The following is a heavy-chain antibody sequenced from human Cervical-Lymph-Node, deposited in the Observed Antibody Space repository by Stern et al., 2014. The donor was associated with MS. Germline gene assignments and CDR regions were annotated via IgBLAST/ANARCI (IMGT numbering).Heavy chain of an antibody. D-gene: IGHD3-10*01. CDR2: IYYSGSP. CDR3: ARGPGSWFDP. V-gene: IGHV4-59*01. CDR1: RGSISRYY. Sequence: HVQLQESGPGLVKPSETLSLTCTVSRGSISRYYWSWIRQPPGKGMEWIGYIYYSGSPNYNPSIKSRVTISVDTSKNQFSLKLSSVTAADTAVYYCARGPGSWFDPWGQGTLVTVSS. J-gene: IGHJ5*02.